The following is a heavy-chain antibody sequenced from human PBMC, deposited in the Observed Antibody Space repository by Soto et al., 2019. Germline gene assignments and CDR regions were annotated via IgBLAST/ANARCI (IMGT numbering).Heavy chain of an antibody. CDR3: ARVSRREFDTSSWVPGPSGWFDP. CDR2: IYYSGST. Sequence: SETLSLTCTVSGGSISSGGYYWSWIRQHPGKGLEWIGYIYYSGSTYYNPSLKSRVTISVDTSKNQFSLKLSSVTAADTAVYYCARVSRREFDTSSWVPGPSGWFDPWGQGTLVTVSS. J-gene: IGHJ5*02. D-gene: IGHD6-13*01. V-gene: IGHV4-31*03. CDR1: GGSISSGGYY.